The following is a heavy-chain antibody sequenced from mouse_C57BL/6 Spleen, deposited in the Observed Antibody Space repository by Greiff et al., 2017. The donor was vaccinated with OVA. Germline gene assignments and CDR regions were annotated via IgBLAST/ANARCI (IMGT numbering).Heavy chain of an antibody. D-gene: IGHD2-5*01. CDR2: INPNNGGT. CDR1: GYTFTDYY. V-gene: IGHV1-26*01. J-gene: IGHJ2*01. CDR3: ARREGVYSNYFDY. Sequence: VQLQQSGPELVKPGASVKISCKASGYTFTDYYMNWVKQSHGKSLEWIGDINPNNGGTSYNQKFKGKATLTVDKSSSTAYMELRSLTSEDSAVYYCARREGVYSNYFDYWGQGTTLTVSS.